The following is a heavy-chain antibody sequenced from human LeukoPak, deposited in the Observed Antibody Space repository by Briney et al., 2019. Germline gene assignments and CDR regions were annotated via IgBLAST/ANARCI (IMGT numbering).Heavy chain of an antibody. Sequence: SETLSLTCTVSGASISKSYWSWIRQSPGKELEWIGCTFSSGSTRYNPSLGSRVTISEDTSRNQFSLRLTSVTAADTATYYCSRASPGAIYYYGMDVWGQGTTVTVSS. CDR3: SRASPGAIYYYGMDV. CDR2: TFSSGST. CDR1: GASISKSY. J-gene: IGHJ6*02. V-gene: IGHV4-59*01. D-gene: IGHD2/OR15-2a*01.